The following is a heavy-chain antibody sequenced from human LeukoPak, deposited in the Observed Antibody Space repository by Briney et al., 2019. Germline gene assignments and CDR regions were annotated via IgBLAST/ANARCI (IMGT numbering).Heavy chain of an antibody. CDR3: AKDLLWFGELSDY. Sequence: PGGSLRLSCAASGFTFSSYAMSWVRQAPGKGLDWVSAISGSGGSTYYADSVKGRFTISRDNSKNTLYLQMNSLRAEDTPVYCCAKDLLWFGELSDYWGQGTLVTVSS. D-gene: IGHD3-10*01. CDR1: GFTFSSYA. CDR2: ISGSGGST. V-gene: IGHV3-23*01. J-gene: IGHJ4*02.